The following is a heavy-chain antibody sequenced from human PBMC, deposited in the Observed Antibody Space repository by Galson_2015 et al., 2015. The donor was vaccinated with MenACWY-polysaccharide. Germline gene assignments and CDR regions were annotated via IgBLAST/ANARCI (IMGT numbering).Heavy chain of an antibody. D-gene: IGHD3-22*01. CDR3: AGDSSGYYLDSGFDY. CDR1: GGSISSYY. V-gene: IGHV4-59*01. J-gene: IGHJ4*02. CDR2: IYYSGST. Sequence: ETLSLTCTVSGGSISSYYWSWIRQPPGKGLEWIGYIYYSGSTNYNPSLKSRVTISVDTSKNQFSLKLSSVTAADTAVYYCAGDSSGYYLDSGFDYWGQGTLVTVSS.